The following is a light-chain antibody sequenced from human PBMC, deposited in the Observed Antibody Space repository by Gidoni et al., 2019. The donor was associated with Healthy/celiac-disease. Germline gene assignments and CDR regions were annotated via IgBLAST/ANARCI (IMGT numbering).Light chain of an antibody. J-gene: IGLJ2*01. V-gene: IGLV2-8*01. CDR3: SSYAGSNNLV. CDR1: SSDVGGYNY. CDR2: DVS. Sequence: QSALPPPPPASASPGQSVTISCTGTSSDVGGYNYVSWYQQHPGKAPKLMIYDVSKRPSGVPDRFSGSKSGNTASLTVSGLQAEDEADYYCSSYAGSNNLVFGGGTKLTVL.